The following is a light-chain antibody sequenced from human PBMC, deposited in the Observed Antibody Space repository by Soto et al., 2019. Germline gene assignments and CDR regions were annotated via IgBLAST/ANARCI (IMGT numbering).Light chain of an antibody. J-gene: IGKJ5*01. CDR2: AAS. Sequence: DIQLTQSPSFLSASVGDRVTITCRASQGLSSALAWYQQKPGKAPKLLIYAASTLQSGVPSRFSGSGSGTEFTLTISSLQPEDFATYYCQQLNSYPMTFGQGTRLEIK. V-gene: IGKV1-9*01. CDR1: QGLSSA. CDR3: QQLNSYPMT.